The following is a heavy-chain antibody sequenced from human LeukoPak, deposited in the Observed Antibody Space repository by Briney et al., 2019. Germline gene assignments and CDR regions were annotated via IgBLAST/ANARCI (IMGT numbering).Heavy chain of an antibody. CDR1: GGSISSGGYY. CDR2: IYHSGST. J-gene: IGHJ2*01. CDR3: AREGYSQTRYFDL. Sequence: SETLSLTCTVSGGSISSGGYYWSWIRQPPGKGLEWIGYIYHSGSTYYNPSLKSRVTISVDRSKNQFSLKLSSVTAADTAVYYCAREGYSQTRYFDLWGRGTLVTVSS. V-gene: IGHV4-30-2*01. D-gene: IGHD5-18*01.